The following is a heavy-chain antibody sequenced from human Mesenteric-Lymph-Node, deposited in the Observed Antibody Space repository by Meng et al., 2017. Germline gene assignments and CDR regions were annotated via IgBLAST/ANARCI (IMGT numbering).Heavy chain of an antibody. Sequence: VRLQVSGPGLMKPSKTLSPTCTVSGGSINSGDYYWSWIRQPPGKGLEWIGYIYYTGSTYYNPSLKSRVTISMDTSKNRFSLRLSSVTAADTAVYYCARNYYFDYWGQGTLVTVSS. CDR3: ARNYYFDY. CDR2: IYYTGST. V-gene: IGHV4-30-4*01. J-gene: IGHJ4*02. CDR1: GGSINSGDYY.